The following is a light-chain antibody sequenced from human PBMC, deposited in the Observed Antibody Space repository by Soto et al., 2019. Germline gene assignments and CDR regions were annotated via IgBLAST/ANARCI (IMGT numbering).Light chain of an antibody. CDR1: QSVSSY. Sequence: EIVLTQSPAILSMSPGERATLSCRASQSVSSYFAWYQQKPGQAPRLLIYDASNRATGVPARFSGSGSGTDFTLTISGLQSEDFAVYYCQQGHNWPLTFGQGTRLEI. J-gene: IGKJ2*01. CDR2: DAS. CDR3: QQGHNWPLT. V-gene: IGKV3-11*01.